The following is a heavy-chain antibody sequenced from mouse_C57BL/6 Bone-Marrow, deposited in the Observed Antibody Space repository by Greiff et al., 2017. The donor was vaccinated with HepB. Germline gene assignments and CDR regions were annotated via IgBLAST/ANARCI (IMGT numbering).Heavy chain of an antibody. V-gene: IGHV1-69*01. J-gene: IGHJ3*01. CDR2: IDPSDSYT. D-gene: IGHD1-1*01. Sequence: QVQLQQPGAELVMPGASVKLSCKASGYTFTSYWMHWVKQRPGQGLEWIGEIDPSDSYTNYNQKFKGKSTLTVDTSSSTAYMQLSSLTSEDSAVYYCARDYGSSLFAYWGQGTLVTVSA. CDR3: ARDYGSSLFAY. CDR1: GYTFTSYW.